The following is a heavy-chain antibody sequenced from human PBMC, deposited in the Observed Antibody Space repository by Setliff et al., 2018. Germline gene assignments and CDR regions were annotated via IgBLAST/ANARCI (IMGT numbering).Heavy chain of an antibody. CDR2: IYYSGNT. CDR3: ARGPPGYYYYMNV. V-gene: IGHV4-59*01. Sequence: PSETLSLTCTVSGGSISSDYWSWIRQSPGKGLEWIGYIYYSGNTNYNPSLKSRVTISGDTSQNYFSLKLTSVTEADTAVYYCARGPPGYYYYMNVWGQGTTVTVSS. J-gene: IGHJ6*03. CDR1: GGSISSDY.